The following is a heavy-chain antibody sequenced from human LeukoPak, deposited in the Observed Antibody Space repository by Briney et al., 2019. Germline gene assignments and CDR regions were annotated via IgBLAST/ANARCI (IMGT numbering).Heavy chain of an antibody. D-gene: IGHD6-13*01. CDR1: GGSISRHY. V-gene: IGHV4-4*09. Sequence: PSETLSLTCTVSGGSISRHYSSWIPQPPREGLEWIAYIYTCGSTNHHPSLQSRATIPVDATKQQFCLKLNSMAGAATAGQYSARRGVAAAGLDYWGQGTLVTVSP. J-gene: IGHJ4*02. CDR3: ARRGVAAAGLDY. CDR2: IYTCGST.